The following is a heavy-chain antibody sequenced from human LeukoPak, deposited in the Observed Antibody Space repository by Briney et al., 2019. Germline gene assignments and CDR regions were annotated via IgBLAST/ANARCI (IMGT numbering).Heavy chain of an antibody. CDR3: ARAVFGSGYYGSEI. CDR1: GGTFSSYA. Sequence: VASVKVSCKASGGTFSSYAISWVRQAPGQGLEWMGGIIPIFGTANYAQKFQGRVTITTDESTSTAYMELSSLRSEDTAVYYCARAVFGSGYYGSEIWGQGTMVTVSS. CDR2: IIPIFGTA. V-gene: IGHV1-69*05. D-gene: IGHD3-10*01. J-gene: IGHJ3*02.